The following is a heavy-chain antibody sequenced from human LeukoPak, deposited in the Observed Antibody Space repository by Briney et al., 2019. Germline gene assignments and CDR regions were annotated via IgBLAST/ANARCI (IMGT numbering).Heavy chain of an antibody. D-gene: IGHD5-24*01. V-gene: IGHV5-51*01. CDR1: GYSFTNYW. J-gene: IGHJ5*02. Sequence: GESLKISCKGSGYSFTNYWIGWVRQMPGKGLELMGMIYPGDSDTRYSPSFQGQVTISTDKSISTAYLQWSSLKASDTAMYYCARHSRDGYNYWFDPWGQGTLVTVSS. CDR2: IYPGDSDT. CDR3: ARHSRDGYNYWFDP.